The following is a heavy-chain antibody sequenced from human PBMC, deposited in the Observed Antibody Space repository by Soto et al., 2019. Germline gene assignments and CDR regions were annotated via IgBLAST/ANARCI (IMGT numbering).Heavy chain of an antibody. J-gene: IGHJ6*02. V-gene: IGHV1-18*01. D-gene: IGHD6-13*01. CDR3: ARAEAYRSSWHAMDV. Sequence: QVQLVQSGAEVKKPGASVKVSCKATGYSFTAFGLIWVRQAPGQGLEWMGWISGYNGDTNYAQNLQGRVTMTTDTSTSTVSMELRSLKSDDTAVYYCARAEAYRSSWHAMDVWGQGTTVIVS. CDR1: GYSFTAFG. CDR2: ISGYNGDT.